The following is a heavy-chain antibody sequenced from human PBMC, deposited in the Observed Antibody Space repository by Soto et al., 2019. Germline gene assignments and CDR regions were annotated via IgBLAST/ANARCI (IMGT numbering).Heavy chain of an antibody. Sequence: PGESLKISCKGSGYSFTSYWIGWVRQVPGKGLEWMGIIYPGDSDTRYSPSFQGQVTISADKSISTAYLQWSSLKASDTAMYYCARRYCSGGSCYSVRAWFDPWGQGTLVTVSS. CDR3: ARRYCSGGSCYSVRAWFDP. J-gene: IGHJ5*02. CDR1: GYSFTSYW. V-gene: IGHV5-51*01. D-gene: IGHD2-15*01. CDR2: IYPGDSDT.